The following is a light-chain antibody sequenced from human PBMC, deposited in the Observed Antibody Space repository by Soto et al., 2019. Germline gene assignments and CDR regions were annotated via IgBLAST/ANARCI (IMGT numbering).Light chain of an antibody. CDR2: EVN. CDR1: SSDVGGYNY. V-gene: IGLV2-8*01. Sequence: QSVLTQPPSASGSPGQSVTISCTGTSSDVGGYNYVSWYQQHPGKAPKLMIYEVNKWPSGVPDRFSGSKSGTTASLTVSGLQAEDEADYYCSSYAGSSSYVFGTGTKLTVL. J-gene: IGLJ1*01. CDR3: SSYAGSSSYV.